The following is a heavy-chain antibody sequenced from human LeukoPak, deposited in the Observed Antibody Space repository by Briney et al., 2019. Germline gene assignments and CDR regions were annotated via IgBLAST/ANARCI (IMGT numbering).Heavy chain of an antibody. Sequence: GGSLRLSCAASGFTFSSYSMNLVRQAPGKGLEWVSYISSSSSTIYYADSVKGRFTISRDNAKNSLYLQMNSLRAEDTAVYYCARRASLQSRNWYFDLWGRGTLVTVSS. CDR2: ISSSSSTI. CDR1: GFTFSSYS. CDR3: ARRASLQSRNWYFDL. J-gene: IGHJ2*01. V-gene: IGHV3-48*01. D-gene: IGHD3-16*02.